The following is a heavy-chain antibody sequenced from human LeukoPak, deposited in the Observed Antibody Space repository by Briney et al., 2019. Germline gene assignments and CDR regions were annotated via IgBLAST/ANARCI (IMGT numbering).Heavy chain of an antibody. CDR1: GFTFSSYS. D-gene: IGHD4-23*01. Sequence: GGSLRLSCAASGFTFSSYSMNWVRQAPGKGLEWVSAISGSGGSTFYADSVKGRFTISRDNSKNTLYLQMNSLRAEDTAVYFCTRDPHYYHGNPHDFWGQGTRVTVSS. CDR3: TRDPHYYHGNPHDF. CDR2: ISGSGGST. V-gene: IGHV3-23*01. J-gene: IGHJ4*02.